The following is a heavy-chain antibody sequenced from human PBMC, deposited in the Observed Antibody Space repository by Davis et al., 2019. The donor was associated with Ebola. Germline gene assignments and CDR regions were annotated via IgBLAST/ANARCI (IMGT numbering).Heavy chain of an antibody. CDR1: GGTFSTNG. Sequence: SVKVSCKASGGTFSTNGIGWVRQAPGEGLEWMGGIIPMFAIANYAQKFQGRVTITADESTTKAYMELSSLRSDDTAVYYCARGEAVISARGTHRQNWFDPWGQGTLVTVSS. D-gene: IGHD3-16*01. CDR2: IIPMFAIA. V-gene: IGHV1-69*13. CDR3: ARGEAVISARGTHRQNWFDP. J-gene: IGHJ5*02.